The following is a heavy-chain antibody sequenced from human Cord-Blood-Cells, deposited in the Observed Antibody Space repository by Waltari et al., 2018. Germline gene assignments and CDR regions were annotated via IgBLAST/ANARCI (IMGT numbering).Heavy chain of an antibody. CDR2: IYTSGST. D-gene: IGHD6-13*01. CDR1: GGSISSYY. CDR3: ARDSDSSSWYWFDP. J-gene: IGHJ5*02. V-gene: IGHV4-4*07. Sequence: QVQLQESGPGLVKPSETLSLTCTVSGGSISSYYWSWIRQPAGKGLDWIGRIYTSGSTNYNPSLKSRVTMSVDTSKNQFSLKLSSVTAADTAVYYCARDSDSSSWYWFDPWGQGTLVTVSS.